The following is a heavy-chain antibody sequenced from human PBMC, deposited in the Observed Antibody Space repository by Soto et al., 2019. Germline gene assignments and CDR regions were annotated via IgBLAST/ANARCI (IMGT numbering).Heavy chain of an antibody. J-gene: IGHJ4*02. CDR1: GFTFSSSW. D-gene: IGHD2-15*01. CDR3: ASGWFNI. CDR2: IKEDGSDK. V-gene: IGHV3-7*01. Sequence: GGSLRLSCAASGFTFSSSWMSWVRQAPGKGLEWVANIKEDGSDKNYVDSVKGRFTISRDNAENSLYLQMNSLRAEDTAVYYCASGWFNIWGQGTLVTVSS.